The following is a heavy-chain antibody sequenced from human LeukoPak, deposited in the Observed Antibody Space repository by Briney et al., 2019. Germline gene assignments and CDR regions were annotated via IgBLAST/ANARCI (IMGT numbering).Heavy chain of an antibody. CDR3: AKDNRRHYTSGPNPDSLH. CDR2: ISGSGGST. D-gene: IGHD6-19*01. J-gene: IGHJ4*02. V-gene: IGHV3-23*01. Sequence: GGSLRLSCAASGFTFSSYAMTWVRQAPGRGLEWVSHISGSGGSTYYADSVKGRFTISRDNSKNTLYLQMNSLRVEDTAFYYCAKDNRRHYTSGPNPDSLHWGQGALVTVSS. CDR1: GFTFSSYA.